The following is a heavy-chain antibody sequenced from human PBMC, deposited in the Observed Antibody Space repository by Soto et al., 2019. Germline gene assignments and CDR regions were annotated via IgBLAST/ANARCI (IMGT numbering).Heavy chain of an antibody. CDR1: GDSVSESSVS. J-gene: IGHJ4*02. Sequence: SQTLSLTCAISGDSVSESSVSWNWIRQSLSRGLEWLGRTNYGSKWYNDYAVSVKSRITINPDTSKNQFSLQLNSVTPEDTAVYYCARDREAVAGNFDYWGQGTLVTVSS. CDR2: TNYGSKWYN. D-gene: IGHD6-19*01. V-gene: IGHV6-1*01. CDR3: ARDREAVAGNFDY.